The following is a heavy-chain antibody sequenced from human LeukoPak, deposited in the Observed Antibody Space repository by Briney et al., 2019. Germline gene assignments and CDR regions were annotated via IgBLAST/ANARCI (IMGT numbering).Heavy chain of an antibody. CDR3: ATGEAVAGEDAFDI. Sequence: ASVKVSCKASGYTFTSYDINWVQQATGQGLEWMGWMNPNSGNTGYAQKFQGRVTMTRNTSISTAYMELSSLRSEDTAVYYCATGEAVAGEDAFDIWGQGTMVTVSS. J-gene: IGHJ3*02. CDR1: GYTFTSYD. V-gene: IGHV1-8*01. CDR2: MNPNSGNT. D-gene: IGHD6-19*01.